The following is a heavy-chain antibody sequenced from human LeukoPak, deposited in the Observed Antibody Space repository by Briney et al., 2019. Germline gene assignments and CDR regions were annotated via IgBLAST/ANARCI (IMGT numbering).Heavy chain of an antibody. J-gene: IGHJ4*02. V-gene: IGHV3-48*04. CDR1: GFTFSSYS. CDR2: ISSSSTI. D-gene: IGHD1-26*01. CDR3: ARDRGGSYSAIDY. Sequence: GGSLRLSCAASGFTFSSYSMNWVRQAPGEGLGWVSFISSSSTIYYADSVKGRFTISRDNAKNSPYLQMNSLRAEDTAVYYWARDRGGSYSAIDYWGQGTLVTVSS.